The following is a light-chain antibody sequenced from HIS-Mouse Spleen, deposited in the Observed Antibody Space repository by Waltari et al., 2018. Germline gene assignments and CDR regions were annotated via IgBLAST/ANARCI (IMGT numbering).Light chain of an antibody. CDR3: CSYAGSSTWV. V-gene: IGLV2-23*01. J-gene: IGLJ3*02. CDR2: EGS. CDR1: SSDVGSYNL. Sequence: HSALTQPASVSGSPGQSIPISCTGTSSDVGSYNLVPWYQQHPGKAPKLMIYEGSKRPSGVSNRFSGSKSGNTASLTISGLQAEDEADYYCCSYAGSSTWVFGGGTKLTVL.